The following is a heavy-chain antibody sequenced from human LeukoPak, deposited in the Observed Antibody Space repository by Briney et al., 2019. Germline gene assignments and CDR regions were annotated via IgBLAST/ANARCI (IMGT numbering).Heavy chain of an antibody. V-gene: IGHV3-49*04. D-gene: IGHD2-15*01. Sequence: GGSLRLSCTASGFAFGDYAMSWVRQAPGKGLEWVGFIRSKAYGGTTEYAASVKGRFTISRDDSKSIAYLQMNSLKTEDTAVYYCTRGGGLDYWGQGTLVTVSS. CDR3: TRGGGLDY. J-gene: IGHJ4*02. CDR1: GFAFGDYA. CDR2: IRSKAYGGTT.